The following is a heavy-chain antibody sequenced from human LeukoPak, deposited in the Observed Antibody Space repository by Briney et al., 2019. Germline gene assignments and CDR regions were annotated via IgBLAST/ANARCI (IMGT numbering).Heavy chain of an antibody. J-gene: IGHJ5*02. V-gene: IGHV1-69*08. D-gene: IGHD2-2*01. CDR1: GGTFSSYT. CDR2: IIPILGTA. CDR3: ARVHSLPAARDWFDP. Sequence: ASVKVSCKASGGTFSSYTISWVRQAPGQGLEWMGRIIPILGTANYAQKFRGRVTITADKSTSTAYMELSSLRSEDTAVYYCARVHSLPAARDWFDPWGQGTLVTVSS.